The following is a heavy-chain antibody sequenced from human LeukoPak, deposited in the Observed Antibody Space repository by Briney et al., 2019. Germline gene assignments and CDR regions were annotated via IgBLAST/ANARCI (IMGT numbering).Heavy chain of an antibody. CDR1: RGSISSSNYS. CDR3: ASQYYDILTGYCDYFDY. CDR2: IYYSGNT. D-gene: IGHD3-9*01. J-gene: IGHJ4*02. Sequence: PSETLSLTCTVSRGSISSSNYSWDWVRQPPGKGLDWIGSIYYSGNTYYNPSLKSRVTISVDTSKNQFSLKLSSVTAADTAVYYCASQYYDILTGYCDYFDYWGQGTQVSVSS. V-gene: IGHV4-39*01.